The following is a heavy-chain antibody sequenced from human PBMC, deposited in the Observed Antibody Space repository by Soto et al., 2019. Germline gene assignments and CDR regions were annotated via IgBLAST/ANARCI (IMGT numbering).Heavy chain of an antibody. Sequence: PVGSLRLSCAAAGFNVSDNYTGWVRQAPGKGLEWVSSFFTGGSTGYADSVKGRFTISRDDSKNTVYLQTNSLRAEDTAVYFCVRERRGLGIGFDHWGQGTLVTVS. CDR1: GFNVSDNY. CDR3: VRERRGLGIGFDH. J-gene: IGHJ4*02. V-gene: IGHV3-53*01. CDR2: FFTGGST. D-gene: IGHD6-19*01.